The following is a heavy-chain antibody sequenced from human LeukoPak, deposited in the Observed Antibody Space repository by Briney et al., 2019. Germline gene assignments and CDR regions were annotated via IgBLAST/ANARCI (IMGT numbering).Heavy chain of an antibody. CDR1: GFTFSSYW. V-gene: IGHV3-7*01. CDR3: ARDKRYDILTGYARTAYYYMDV. J-gene: IGHJ6*03. CDR2: INQDGSEK. D-gene: IGHD3-9*01. Sequence: GGSLGLSCAASGFTFSSYWMTWVRQAPGKGLEWVANINQDGSEKYYVDSVKGRFTISRDNAKNSLYLQMYSLRAEDTAVYYRARDKRYDILTGYARTAYYYMDVWGKGTTVTISS.